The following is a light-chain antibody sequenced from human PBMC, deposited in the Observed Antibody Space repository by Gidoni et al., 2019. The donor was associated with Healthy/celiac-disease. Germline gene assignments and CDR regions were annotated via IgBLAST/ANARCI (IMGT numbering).Light chain of an antibody. CDR1: QSVSSSY. V-gene: IGKV3-20*01. CDR3: QQYGSSPPCS. Sequence: EIVLTQSPGPLSLSPGERATLSCRASQSVSSSYLAWYQQKPGQAPRLLIYGASSRATGIPDRFSGSGSGTDFTLTISRLEPEDFAVYYCQQYGSSPPCSFGQGTKSGDQT. J-gene: IGKJ2*04. CDR2: GAS.